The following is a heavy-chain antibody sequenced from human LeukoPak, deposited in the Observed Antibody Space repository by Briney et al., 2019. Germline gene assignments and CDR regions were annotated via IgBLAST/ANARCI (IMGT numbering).Heavy chain of an antibody. V-gene: IGHV3-49*04. D-gene: IGHD2-15*01. CDR2: IRSKPYGGTT. Sequence: GGSLRLSCVVSGFNFYNYYMSWVRQAPGKGREGVGFIRSKPYGGTTEYAASVKSRFTISRDDSKSIAYLQMNSLKTEDTAVYYCTTGIKTADHWGQGTLVTVSS. J-gene: IGHJ4*02. CDR3: TTGIKTADH. CDR1: GFNFYNYY.